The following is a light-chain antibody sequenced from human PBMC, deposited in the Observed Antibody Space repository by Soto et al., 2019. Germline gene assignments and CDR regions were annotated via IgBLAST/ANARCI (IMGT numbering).Light chain of an antibody. CDR2: GAS. Sequence: EIVLTQSPGTLSLSPGERATLSCRASQSVVSGFLAWYQQKPGQAPRLLIDGASNRAPGIPERFGGSKSGTEATLTISGLEPEDFAVYYCQQYGTSPGFTFGPGTKVDIK. CDR1: QSVVSGF. J-gene: IGKJ3*01. V-gene: IGKV3-20*01. CDR3: QQYGTSPGFT.